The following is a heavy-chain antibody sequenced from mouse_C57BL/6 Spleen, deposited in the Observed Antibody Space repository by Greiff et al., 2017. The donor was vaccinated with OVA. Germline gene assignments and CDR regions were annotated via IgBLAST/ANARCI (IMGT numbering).Heavy chain of an antibody. Sequence: EVQLQQSGPELVKPGASVKISCKASRYTFTDYYMNWVKQSHGKSLEWIGDINPNNGGTSYNQKFKGKATLTVDKSSSTAYMELRSLTSEDSAVYYCAREMAMDYWGQGTSVTVSS. CDR2: INPNNGGT. J-gene: IGHJ4*01. V-gene: IGHV1-26*01. CDR3: AREMAMDY. CDR1: RYTFTDYY.